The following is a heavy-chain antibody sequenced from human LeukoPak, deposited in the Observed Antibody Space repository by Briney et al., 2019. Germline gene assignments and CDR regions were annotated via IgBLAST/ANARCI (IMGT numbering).Heavy chain of an antibody. CDR1: GGSFSGYY. CDR2: INHSGGT. Sequence: PSETLSLTCAVYGGSFSGYYWTWIRQPPGRGLEWIGEINHSGGTNYNPSLKSRVTISVDTSKNQFSLKLSSVTAADTAVYYCARWVVAADYHYYMGVWGKGTTVTVSS. J-gene: IGHJ6*03. CDR3: ARWVVAADYHYYMGV. D-gene: IGHD2-15*01. V-gene: IGHV4-34*01.